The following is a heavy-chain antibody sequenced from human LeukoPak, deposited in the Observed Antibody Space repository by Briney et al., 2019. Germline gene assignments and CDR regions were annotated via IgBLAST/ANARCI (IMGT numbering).Heavy chain of an antibody. J-gene: IGHJ4*02. CDR1: GFTFSRYW. Sequence: GGSLRLSCAASGFTFSRYWMSWVRQAPGKGLEWVSSISSSSSYIYYADSVKGRFTISRDNAKNSLYLQMNSLRAEDTAVYYCARDCSGVTFDYWGQGTLVTVSS. V-gene: IGHV3-21*01. CDR2: ISSSSSYI. CDR3: ARDCSGVTFDY. D-gene: IGHD2-15*01.